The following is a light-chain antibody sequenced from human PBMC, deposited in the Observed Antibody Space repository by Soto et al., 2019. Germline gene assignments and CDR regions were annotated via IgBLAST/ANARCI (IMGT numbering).Light chain of an antibody. CDR2: NNN. Sequence: QSVLTQPPSVSGTPGQRVTISCSGSSSNVGSNTVHWYQQVPGTAPKLLIFNNNQRPSGVPDRFSGSTSGTSASLAISGLQSEDESDYFCKSYAGSNTYVFGSGTKLTVL. CDR1: SSNVGSNT. V-gene: IGLV1-44*01. CDR3: KSYAGSNTYV. J-gene: IGLJ1*01.